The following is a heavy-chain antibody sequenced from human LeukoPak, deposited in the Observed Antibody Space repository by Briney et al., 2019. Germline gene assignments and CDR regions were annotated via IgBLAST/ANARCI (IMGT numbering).Heavy chain of an antibody. V-gene: IGHV1-18*01. Sequence: ASVKVSCKVSAYTFTSSGISWVRHAPRQGLEWMGLISAFNGHTKYEQKLQGRVTMTPDTSTSTAYMELRSLRSDDTAVYYCARDYPYIVVVPAANWFDPWGQGTLVTVSS. CDR1: AYTFTSSG. J-gene: IGHJ5*02. CDR3: ARDYPYIVVVPAANWFDP. D-gene: IGHD2-2*01. CDR2: ISAFNGHT.